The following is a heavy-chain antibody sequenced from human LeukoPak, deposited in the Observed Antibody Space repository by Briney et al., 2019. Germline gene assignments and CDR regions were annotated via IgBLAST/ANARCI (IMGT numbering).Heavy chain of an antibody. J-gene: IGHJ4*02. CDR2: ISSSGSTI. CDR3: ARDPRRYSSSTSCYSFPDGLGY. CDR1: GFTFSDYY. Sequence: KAGGSLRLSCAASGFTFSDYYMSWIRQAPGKGLEWVSYISSSGSTIYYADSVKGRFTISRDNAKNSLYLQMNSLRAEDTAVYYCARDPRRYSSSTSCYSFPDGLGYWGQGTLVSVSS. V-gene: IGHV3-11*01. D-gene: IGHD2-2*01.